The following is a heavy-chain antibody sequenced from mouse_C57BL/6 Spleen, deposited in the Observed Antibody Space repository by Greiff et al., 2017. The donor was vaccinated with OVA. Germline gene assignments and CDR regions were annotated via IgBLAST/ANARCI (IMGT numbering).Heavy chain of an antibody. J-gene: IGHJ2*01. CDR3: ARADYYGSSYFDY. V-gene: IGHV5-17*01. CDR2: ISSGSSTI. D-gene: IGHD1-1*01. Sequence: EVNLVESGGGLVKPGGSLTLSCAASGFTFSDSGMHWVRQAPEKGLEWVAYISSGSSTIYYADTVKGRFTISRDNAKNTLFLQMTSLRSEDTAMYYCARADYYGSSYFDYWGQGTTLTVSS. CDR1: GFTFSDSG.